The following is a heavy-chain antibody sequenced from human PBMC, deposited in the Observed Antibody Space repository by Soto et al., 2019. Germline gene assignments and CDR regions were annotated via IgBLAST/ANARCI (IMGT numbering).Heavy chain of an antibody. V-gene: IGHV1-18*01. CDR2: ISAYNGNT. J-gene: IGHJ4*02. D-gene: IGHD5-18*01. CDR1: GYTFTSYG. Sequence: QVQLVQSGAEVKKPGASVKVSCKASGYTFTSYGISWVRQAPGQGLEWMGWISAYNGNTNYAQKLQGRVTMTTDTSTITAYMALRSMRSDDTAVYCFARDVGYGLIAYWGQGTLVTVSS. CDR3: ARDVGYGLIAY.